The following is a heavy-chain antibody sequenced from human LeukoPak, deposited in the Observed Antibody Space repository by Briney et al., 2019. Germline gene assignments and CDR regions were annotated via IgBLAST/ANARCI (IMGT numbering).Heavy chain of an antibody. CDR1: GGSISSYF. Sequence: SETPSLTCTVSGGSISSYFWSWIRQPPGKGLEWIGCIYSSGSTTYNPSLRSRVTISVDTSRNQFSLKLTSVTPAESAAYYCARHLKMPTSRVAASHIGGQGTRVCVSS. CDR2: IYSSGST. D-gene: IGHD5-24*01. J-gene: IGHJ3*02. V-gene: IGHV4-59*08. CDR3: ARHLKMPTSRVAASHI.